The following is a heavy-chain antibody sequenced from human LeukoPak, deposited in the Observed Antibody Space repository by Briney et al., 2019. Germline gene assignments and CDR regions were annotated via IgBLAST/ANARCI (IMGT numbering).Heavy chain of an antibody. D-gene: IGHD3-9*01. V-gene: IGHV5-51*01. J-gene: IGHJ4*02. CDR3: ARGYYDILTGYRYYFDY. Sequence: GESLKISCKGSGYSFTSYWIGWVRQMPGKGLEWMGIIYPGDSDTRYSPSFQGQVTISADKSISTAYLQRSSLKASDTAMYYCARGYYDILTGYRYYFDYWGQGTLVTVSS. CDR1: GYSFTSYW. CDR2: IYPGDSDT.